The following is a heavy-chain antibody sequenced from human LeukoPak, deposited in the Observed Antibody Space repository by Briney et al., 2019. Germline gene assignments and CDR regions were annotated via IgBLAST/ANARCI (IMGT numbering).Heavy chain of an antibody. CDR1: GYTFTGYY. J-gene: IGHJ4*02. CDR3: ARVLLTYYFDSSGYYDY. V-gene: IGHV1-2*02. CDR2: INPNSGGT. D-gene: IGHD3-22*01. Sequence: GASVKVSRKASGYTFTGYYMHWVRQAPGQGLEWMGWINPNSGGTNYAQKFQDRVTMTRDTSISTAYMELSRLRSDDTAVYYCARVLLTYYFDSSGYYDYWGQGTLVTVSS.